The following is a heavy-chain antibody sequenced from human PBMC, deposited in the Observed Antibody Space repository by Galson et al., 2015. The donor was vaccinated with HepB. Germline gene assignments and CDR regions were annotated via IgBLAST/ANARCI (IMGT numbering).Heavy chain of an antibody. J-gene: IGHJ4*02. D-gene: IGHD2-15*01. V-gene: IGHV3-30*04. CDR3: TGNSGGFDY. CDR2: ISSDGSNK. CDR1: GFTFSSYA. Sequence: SLRLSCAASGFTFSSYAVHWVRQAPGKGLEWVAVISSDGSNKYYADSVKGRFTISRDNSKNTLFLQMNSLRAEDTAVYYCTGNSGGFDYWGQGTLVTVSS.